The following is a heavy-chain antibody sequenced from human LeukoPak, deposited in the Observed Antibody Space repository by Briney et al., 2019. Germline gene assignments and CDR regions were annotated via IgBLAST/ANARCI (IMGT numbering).Heavy chain of an antibody. Sequence: GGSLRLSCAASGFTFSDYYMSWIRQAPGKGLEWGAYISSSSSYTNYADSVKGRFTISRDNAKNSLYLQMNSLRAEDTAVYYCARPQRSKDVLRYFDWLSQPAYFDYWGQGTLVTVSS. D-gene: IGHD3-9*01. CDR1: GFTFSDYY. CDR2: ISSSSSYT. CDR3: ARPQRSKDVLRYFDWLSQPAYFDY. J-gene: IGHJ4*02. V-gene: IGHV3-11*06.